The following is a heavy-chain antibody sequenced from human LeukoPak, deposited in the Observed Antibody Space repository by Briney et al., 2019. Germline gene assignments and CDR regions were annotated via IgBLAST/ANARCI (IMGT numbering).Heavy chain of an antibody. D-gene: IGHD3-10*01. J-gene: IGHJ6*03. V-gene: IGHV1-18*01. Sequence: ASVKVSCKASGYTFTSYGISWVRQAPGQGLEWMGWISAYNGNTNYAQKLQGRVTMTTDTSTSTAYMELRSLRSDDTAVYYCARVIYYGSGSDYYYYYYMDVWGKGTTVTVSS. CDR2: ISAYNGNT. CDR1: GYTFTSYG. CDR3: ARVIYYGSGSDYYYYYYMDV.